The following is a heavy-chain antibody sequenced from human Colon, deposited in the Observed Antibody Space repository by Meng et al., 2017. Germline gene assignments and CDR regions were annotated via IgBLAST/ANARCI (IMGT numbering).Heavy chain of an antibody. V-gene: IGHV4-59*01. CDR2: MYYTGSS. Sequence: GSLRLSCTVSGASIRSYYWGWIRQPPGKGLEWIGYMYYTGSSHYNPSLQSRVTISVDTSKNQFSLKLSSVTGADTAIYYCARDRELLGSGWYDYWGRGTLVTVSS. CDR3: ARDRELLGSGWYDY. D-gene: IGHD6-19*01. J-gene: IGHJ4*02. CDR1: GASIRSYY.